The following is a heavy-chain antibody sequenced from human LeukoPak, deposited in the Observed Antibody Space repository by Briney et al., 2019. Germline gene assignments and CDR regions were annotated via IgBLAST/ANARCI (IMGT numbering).Heavy chain of an antibody. Sequence: GGSLRLSCAASGFSVSNNYMAWVRQAPGKGLEWVSFIYSGGSTYYADSVKGRFTISRDNAKNTLYLQMNNLRAEDTAMYYCARDQRVTGRPDIDYWGQGTLVIVSS. CDR2: IYSGGST. V-gene: IGHV3-53*01. CDR1: GFSVSNNY. J-gene: IGHJ4*02. CDR3: ARDQRVTGRPDIDY. D-gene: IGHD6-6*01.